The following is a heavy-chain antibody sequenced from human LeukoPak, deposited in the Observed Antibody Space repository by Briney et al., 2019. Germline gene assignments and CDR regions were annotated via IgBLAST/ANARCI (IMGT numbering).Heavy chain of an antibody. V-gene: IGHV3-53*01. Sequence: AGGSLRLSCAASGFTVSSNYMSWVRQAPGKGLEWVSVIYSGGSTYYADSVKGRFTISRDNSKNTLYLQMNSLRAEDTAVYYCARELGGSYLDYWGQGTLVTVSS. CDR2: IYSGGST. J-gene: IGHJ4*02. CDR3: ARELGGSYLDY. CDR1: GFTVSSNY. D-gene: IGHD1-26*01.